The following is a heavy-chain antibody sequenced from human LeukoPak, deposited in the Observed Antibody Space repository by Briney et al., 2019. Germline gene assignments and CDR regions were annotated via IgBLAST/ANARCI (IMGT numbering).Heavy chain of an antibody. CDR2: LYYSGST. D-gene: IGHD2-2*01. V-gene: IGHV4-39*01. Sequence: SETLSLTCTVSGGSISSSSYYWGWIRQPPGKGLGWIGSLYYSGSTYYNPSLKSRVTISVDTSKNQFSLKLSSVTAADTAVYYCARRYCSSTTCYVHFDYWGQGTLVTVSS. CDR3: ARRYCSSTTCYVHFDY. CDR1: GGSISSSSYY. J-gene: IGHJ4*02.